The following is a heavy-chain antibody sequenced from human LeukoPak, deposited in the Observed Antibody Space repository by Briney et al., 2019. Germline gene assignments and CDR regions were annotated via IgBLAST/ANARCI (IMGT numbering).Heavy chain of an antibody. Sequence: GGSLRLSCAASGFTFSSYEMNWVRQAPGKGLEWVSYISSSGSTIYHADSVKGRFTISRDNAKNSPYLQMNSLRAEDTAVYYCARDGYRGYYYYGMDVWGQGTTVTVSS. J-gene: IGHJ6*02. V-gene: IGHV3-48*03. CDR2: ISSSGSTI. CDR3: ARDGYRGYYYYGMDV. D-gene: IGHD3-10*01. CDR1: GFTFSSYE.